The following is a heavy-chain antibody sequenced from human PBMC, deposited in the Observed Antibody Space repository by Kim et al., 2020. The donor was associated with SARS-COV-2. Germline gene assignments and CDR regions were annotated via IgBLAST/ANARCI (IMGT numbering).Heavy chain of an antibody. J-gene: IGHJ5*02. V-gene: IGHV4-34*01. CDR3: ARGPPVLLWFGEVTGRWFDP. Sequence: SETLSLTCAVYGGSFSGYYWSWIRQPPGKGLEWIGEINHSGSTNYNPSLKSRVTISVDTSKNQFSLKLSSVTAADTAVYYCARGPPVLLWFGEVTGRWFDPWGQGTLVTVSS. CDR2: INHSGST. D-gene: IGHD3-10*01. CDR1: GGSFSGYY.